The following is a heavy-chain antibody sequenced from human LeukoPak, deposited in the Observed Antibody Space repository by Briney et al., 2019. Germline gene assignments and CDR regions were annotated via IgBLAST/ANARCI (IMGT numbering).Heavy chain of an antibody. CDR1: VGSISSYY. Sequence: SETLSLTCTASVGSISSYYWSWIRQPPGKGLEWIGYIYYSGNTNYNPSLKSRVTISVDTSKNQLSLKLSAVTAADTAVYYCARSGALTGYLYWGQGTLVTVSS. J-gene: IGHJ4*02. CDR3: ARSGALTGYLY. V-gene: IGHV4-59*01. D-gene: IGHD3-9*01. CDR2: IYYSGNT.